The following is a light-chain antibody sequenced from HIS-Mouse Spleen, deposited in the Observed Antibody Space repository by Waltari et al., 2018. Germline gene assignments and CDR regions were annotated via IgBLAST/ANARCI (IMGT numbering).Light chain of an antibody. CDR1: QSVLYSSNNKNY. CDR3: QQYYSSPYT. J-gene: IGKJ2*01. V-gene: IGKV4-1*01. CDR2: WAS. Sequence: DIVMTQSPDSLAVSLGERATINCKSSQSVLYSSNNKNYLAWYQQKPGQPPKLLIYWASTRDSGVPDRFGGSGSGTDFTLTSSSLQAEDVAVYYCQQYYSSPYTFGQGTKLEIK.